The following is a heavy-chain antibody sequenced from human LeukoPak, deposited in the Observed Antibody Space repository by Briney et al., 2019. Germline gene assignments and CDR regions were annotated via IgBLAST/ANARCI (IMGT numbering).Heavy chain of an antibody. CDR3: ARSRVWSDYWGYFDY. CDR1: GGSIIGYY. CDR2: IYHSGGT. Sequence: PSETLSLTCTVSGGSIIGYYWNWLRQPPGKGLDWIGYIYHSGGTNYNPSLKSRVTISVDTSKTQISLKLRAVTAADTAVYYCARSRVWSDYWGYFDYWGQGTLVTVSS. J-gene: IGHJ4*02. V-gene: IGHV4-59*01. D-gene: IGHD3-3*01.